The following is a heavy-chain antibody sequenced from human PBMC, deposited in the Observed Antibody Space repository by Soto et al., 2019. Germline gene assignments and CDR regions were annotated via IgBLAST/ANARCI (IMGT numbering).Heavy chain of an antibody. CDR1: GFTFSSYG. CDR3: AKGTYGDYVSYFDY. Sequence: QVQLVESGGGVVQPGRSLRLSCAASGFTFSSYGMHWVRQAPGKGLEWVAVISYDGSNKYYADSVKGRFTISRDNSKNTLYLQMNSLRAEDTAVYYGAKGTYGDYVSYFDYWGQGTLVTVSS. V-gene: IGHV3-30*18. CDR2: ISYDGSNK. J-gene: IGHJ4*02. D-gene: IGHD4-17*01.